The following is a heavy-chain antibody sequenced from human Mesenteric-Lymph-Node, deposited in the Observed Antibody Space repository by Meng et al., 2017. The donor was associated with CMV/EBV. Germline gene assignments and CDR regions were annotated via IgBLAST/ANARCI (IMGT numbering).Heavy chain of an antibody. D-gene: IGHD6-13*01. CDR2: INPNSVGT. CDR3: ATEDMSAAGRNWSDP. Sequence: SGYTFTGYYIYWVRQAPGQGLEWMGRINPNSVGTNYAQKFQARVTMTRDTSINTAYMELNRLISDDTAVYYCATEDMSAAGRNWSDPWGQGTLVTVSS. CDR1: GYTFTGYY. V-gene: IGHV1-2*06. J-gene: IGHJ5*02.